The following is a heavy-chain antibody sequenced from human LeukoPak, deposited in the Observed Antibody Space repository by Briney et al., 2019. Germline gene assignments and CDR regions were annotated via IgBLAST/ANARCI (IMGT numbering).Heavy chain of an antibody. D-gene: IGHD3-22*01. CDR1: GFTFSSYG. V-gene: IGHV3-30*18. CDR3: AKGGRSSGLGFDY. CDR2: ISYDGRNK. J-gene: IGHJ4*02. Sequence: GRSLRLSCAASGFTFSSYGMHWVRQAPGKGLEWVAVISYDGRNKYYADFVKGRFTISGDNSKNTLYLQMNSLRAEDTAVYYCAKGGRSSGLGFDYWGQGTLVTVSS.